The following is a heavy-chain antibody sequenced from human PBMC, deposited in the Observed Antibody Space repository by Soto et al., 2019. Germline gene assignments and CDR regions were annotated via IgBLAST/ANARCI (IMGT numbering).Heavy chain of an antibody. V-gene: IGHV3-9*01. CDR1: GFTFDDYA. Sequence: EVQLVESGGGLVQPGRSLRLSCAASGFTFDDYAMHWVRQAPGKGLEWVSGISWNSGSIGYADSVKGRFTISRDNAKNSLYLQMNSLRAEDTALYYCARPRALQAEYYFDYWGQGTLVTVSS. D-gene: IGHD3-10*01. J-gene: IGHJ4*02. CDR3: ARPRALQAEYYFDY. CDR2: ISWNSGSI.